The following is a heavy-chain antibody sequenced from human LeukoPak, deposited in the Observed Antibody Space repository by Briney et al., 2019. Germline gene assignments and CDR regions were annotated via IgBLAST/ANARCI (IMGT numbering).Heavy chain of an antibody. CDR2: IKQDGSEK. CDR3: ARDGDSGDYYFDY. CDR1: GFTFSSYW. Sequence: GGSLRLSCAASGFTFSSYWLSWVRQAPGKGLEGVANIKQDGSEKYYVDSVKGRFTISRDNAKNSLYLQMNSLRAEDTAVYYCARDGDSGDYYFDYWGQGTLVTVSS. V-gene: IGHV3-7*01. J-gene: IGHJ4*02. D-gene: IGHD4-17*01.